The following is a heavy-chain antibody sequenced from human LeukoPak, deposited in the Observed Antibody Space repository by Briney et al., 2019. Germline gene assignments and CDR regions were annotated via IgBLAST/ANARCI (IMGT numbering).Heavy chain of an antibody. CDR1: GGSISSGSYY. CDR2: IYTSGST. D-gene: IGHD4-23*01. Sequence: PSETLSLTCTVSGGSISSGSYYWSWIRQPAGKGLEWIGRIYTSGSTNYNPSLKSRVTISVDTSKNQFSLKLSSVTAADTAVYYCARDVSTTVVTGAFDIWGQGTMVTVSS. CDR3: ARDVSTTVVTGAFDI. V-gene: IGHV4-61*02. J-gene: IGHJ3*02.